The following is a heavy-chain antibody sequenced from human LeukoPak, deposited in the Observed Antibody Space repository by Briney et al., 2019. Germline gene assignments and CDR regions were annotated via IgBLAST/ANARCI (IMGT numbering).Heavy chain of an antibody. V-gene: IGHV1-46*01. CDR2: INPSVGST. CDR3: ARDDSSSWTFDY. D-gene: IGHD6-13*01. Sequence: IINPSVGSTSYAQKFQGRVTMTRDTSTSTVYMELSSLRSEDTAVYYCARDDSSSWTFDYWGQGTLVTVSS. J-gene: IGHJ4*02.